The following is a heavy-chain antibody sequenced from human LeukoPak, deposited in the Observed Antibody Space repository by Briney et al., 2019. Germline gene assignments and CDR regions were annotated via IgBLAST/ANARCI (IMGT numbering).Heavy chain of an antibody. Sequence: PSQTLSLTCTVSGGSISSGGYYWSWIRRPAGKGLEWIGRIYTSGSTNYNPSLKSRVTISVDTSKNQFSLKLSSVTAADTAVYYCARVYLYYYYMDVWGKGTTVTVSS. CDR2: IYTSGST. V-gene: IGHV4-61*02. J-gene: IGHJ6*03. CDR3: ARVYLYYYYMDV. CDR1: GGSISSGGYY.